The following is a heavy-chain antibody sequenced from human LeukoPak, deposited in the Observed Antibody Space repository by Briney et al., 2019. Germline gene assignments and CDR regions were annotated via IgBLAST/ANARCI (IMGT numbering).Heavy chain of an antibody. CDR2: FDPEDGET. V-gene: IGHV1-24*01. CDR3: AREKLYGGYPYYYYYGLDV. D-gene: IGHD5-12*01. J-gene: IGHJ6*02. Sequence: ASVKVSCKVSGYTLTELSMHWVRQAPGKGLEWMGGFDPEDGETIYAQKFQGRVTMTEDTSTDTAYMELSSLRSEDTAVYYCAREKLYGGYPYYYYYGLDVWGQGTTVTVSS. CDR1: GYTLTELS.